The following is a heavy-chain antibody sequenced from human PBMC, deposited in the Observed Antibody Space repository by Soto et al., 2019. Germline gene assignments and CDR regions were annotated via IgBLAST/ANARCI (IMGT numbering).Heavy chain of an antibody. J-gene: IGHJ5*02. V-gene: IGHV1-69*01. CDR3: ARDRGYSRSWPFDL. CDR2: IIPIFGTA. D-gene: IGHD6-13*01. CDR1: GGTFSSDA. Sequence: QVQLVQSGAEVKKPGSSVKVSCKASGGTFSSDAISWVRQAPGQGLEWMGGIIPIFGTANYAQKFQGRVTITADESTSTAYMGLSSLRSEDTAVYYCARDRGYSRSWPFDLWGQGTLVTVSS.